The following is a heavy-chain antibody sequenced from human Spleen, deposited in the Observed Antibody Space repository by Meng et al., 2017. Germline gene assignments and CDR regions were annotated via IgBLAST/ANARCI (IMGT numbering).Heavy chain of an antibody. CDR2: ISYDGSNK. CDR1: GFTFSSYA. Sequence: GGSLRLSCAASGFTFSSYAMHWVRQAPGKGLGWVAVISYDGSNKYYADSVKGRFTISRDNSKNTLYLQMNSLRAEDTAVYYCASALIYCSGGSCYSHYYYYGMDVWGQGTTVTVSS. J-gene: IGHJ6*02. CDR3: ASALIYCSGGSCYSHYYYYGMDV. V-gene: IGHV3-30*04. D-gene: IGHD2-15*01.